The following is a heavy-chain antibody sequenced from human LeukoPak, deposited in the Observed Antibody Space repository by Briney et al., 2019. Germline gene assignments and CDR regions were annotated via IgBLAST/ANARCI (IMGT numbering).Heavy chain of an antibody. V-gene: IGHV3-48*03. D-gene: IGHD5-18*01. Sequence: GGSLRLSCAASGFTFSSYEMNWVRQAPGKGLEWVSYISSSSFTIHYAGSVKGRFTISRDNAKNSLYLQMNSLRAEDTAVYYCARDDRDTAMDLWGQGTLVTVSS. J-gene: IGHJ5*02. CDR2: ISSSSFTI. CDR3: ARDDRDTAMDL. CDR1: GFTFSSYE.